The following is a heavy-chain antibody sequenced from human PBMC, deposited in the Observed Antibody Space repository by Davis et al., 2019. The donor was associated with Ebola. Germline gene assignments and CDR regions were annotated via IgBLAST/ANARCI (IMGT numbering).Heavy chain of an antibody. D-gene: IGHD1-26*01. Sequence: GGSLRLSCAASGFTVSSNYMSWVRQAPGKGLEWVSVIYSGGSTYYADSVKGRVTISRDNSDNTVDLQLNSLRAEDTAMYYCARDRRGTYYFDFWGQGSLVIVSS. V-gene: IGHV3-66*01. CDR1: GFTVSSNY. CDR2: IYSGGST. CDR3: ARDRRGTYYFDF. J-gene: IGHJ4*02.